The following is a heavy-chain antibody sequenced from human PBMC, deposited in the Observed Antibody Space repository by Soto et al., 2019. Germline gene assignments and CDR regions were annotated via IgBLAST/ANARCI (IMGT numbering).Heavy chain of an antibody. CDR3: ARDRSSDSSGYYNY. Sequence: ASVKVSCKASGYTFTSYGISWVRQAPGQGLEWMGWISAYSGNTNYAQKLQGRVTMTTDTSTSTAYMELRSLRSDDTAVYYCARDRSSDSSGYYNYWGQGTLVTVSS. J-gene: IGHJ4*02. CDR2: ISAYSGNT. V-gene: IGHV1-18*01. D-gene: IGHD3-22*01. CDR1: GYTFTSYG.